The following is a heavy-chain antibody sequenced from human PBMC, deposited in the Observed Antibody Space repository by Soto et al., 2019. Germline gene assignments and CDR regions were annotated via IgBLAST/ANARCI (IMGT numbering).Heavy chain of an antibody. CDR3: ARGWRGSYVFDY. CDR2: IYYSGST. Sequence: PSETLSLTCTVSGGSISSYYWSWIRQPPGKGLEWIGYIYYSGSTNYNPSLKSRVTISVDTSKNQFSLKLSSVTAADTAVYYCARGWRGSYVFDYWGQGTLVTVSS. V-gene: IGHV4-59*08. D-gene: IGHD1-26*01. J-gene: IGHJ4*02. CDR1: GGSISSYY.